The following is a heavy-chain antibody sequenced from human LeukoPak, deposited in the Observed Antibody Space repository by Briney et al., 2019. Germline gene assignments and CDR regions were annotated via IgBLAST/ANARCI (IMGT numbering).Heavy chain of an antibody. V-gene: IGHV3-48*04. Sequence: GGSLRLSCAASGFTFSSYAMSWVRQAPGKGLEWLSYISGSSNTIYYADSVKGRFTVSRDNAKNSLHLQMNSLRTEDTAVYFCASGGPCSSTSYYYYCYMDVWGKGTTVTVSS. CDR3: ASGGPCSSTSYYYYCYMDV. CDR2: ISGSSNTI. CDR1: GFTFSSYA. J-gene: IGHJ6*03. D-gene: IGHD2-2*01.